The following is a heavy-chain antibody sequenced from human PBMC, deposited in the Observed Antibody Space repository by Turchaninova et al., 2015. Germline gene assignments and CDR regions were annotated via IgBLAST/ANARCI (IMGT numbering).Heavy chain of an antibody. J-gene: IGHJ3*02. Sequence: GSLRLSCAASRFTFSSYAMNWVRQAPGKGLEWVSTITSSGGSTYYADSVKGRFTISRDNYKNTLYLQMNSLRAEDTAVYYCAKDQNYDSSGYYLSGDAFDIWGQGTLVTVSS. D-gene: IGHD3-22*01. CDR1: RFTFSSYA. CDR3: AKDQNYDSSGYYLSGDAFDI. V-gene: IGHV3-23*01. CDR2: ITSSGGST.